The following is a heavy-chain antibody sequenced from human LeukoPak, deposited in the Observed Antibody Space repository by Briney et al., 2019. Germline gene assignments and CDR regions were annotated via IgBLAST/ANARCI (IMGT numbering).Heavy chain of an antibody. CDR1: GYSISSGYS. D-gene: IGHD3-10*01. CDR2: IYHSGST. V-gene: IGHV4-30-2*01. J-gene: IGHJ4*02. CDR3: ARDDGSGLDY. Sequence: PSETLSLTCTVSGYSISSGYSWSWIRQPPGKGLEWIGYIYHSGSTYYNPSLKSRVTISVDRSKNQFSLKLSSVTAADTAVYYCARDDGSGLDYWGQGTLVTVSS.